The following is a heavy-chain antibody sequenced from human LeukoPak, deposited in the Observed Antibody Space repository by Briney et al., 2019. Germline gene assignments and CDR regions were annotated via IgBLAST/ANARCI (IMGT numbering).Heavy chain of an antibody. V-gene: IGHV4-39*01. J-gene: IGHJ4*02. Sequence: SETLSLTCTVSGGSISSSSYYWGWIRQPPGKGLEWIGSIYYSGSTYYNPSLKSRVTISVDTSKNQFSLKLSSVTAADTAVYYCARHPRDGYNFGVIDYWGQGTLVIVSS. D-gene: IGHD5-24*01. CDR1: GGSISSSSYY. CDR3: ARHPRDGYNFGVIDY. CDR2: IYYSGST.